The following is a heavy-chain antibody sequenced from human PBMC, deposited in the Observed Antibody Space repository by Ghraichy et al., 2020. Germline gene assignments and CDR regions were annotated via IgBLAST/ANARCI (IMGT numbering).Heavy chain of an antibody. CDR2: VYTTGRT. V-gene: IGHV4-61*02. CDR3: ARDSGGGGGQYSDFDY. Sequence: SETLSLTCSVSGASISSGTNYWSWIRQPAGKGLEWIGRVYTTGRTNYNPSLKNRVTILVDTSNNQFSLRLLSVTAADTAVYYCARDSGGGGGQYSDFDYWGQGALVTVSS. D-gene: IGHD3-10*01. J-gene: IGHJ4*02. CDR1: GASISSGTNY.